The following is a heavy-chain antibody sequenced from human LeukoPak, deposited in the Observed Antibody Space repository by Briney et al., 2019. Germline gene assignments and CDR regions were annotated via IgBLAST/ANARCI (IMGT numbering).Heavy chain of an antibody. V-gene: IGHV3-23*01. Sequence: GGSLRLSCAASGFTFSSYAMSWVRQAPGKGLEWVSAISGSGGSTYYADSVKGRFTTSRDNSKNTLYLQMNSLRAEDTAVYYCAKALETTVTTPYFQHWGQGTLVTVSS. CDR3: AKALETTVTTPYFQH. J-gene: IGHJ1*01. D-gene: IGHD4-17*01. CDR1: GFTFSSYA. CDR2: ISGSGGST.